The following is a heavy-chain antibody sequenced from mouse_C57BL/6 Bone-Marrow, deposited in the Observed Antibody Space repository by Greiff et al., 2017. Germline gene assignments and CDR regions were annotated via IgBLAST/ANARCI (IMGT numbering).Heavy chain of an antibody. CDR3: AGPSNWEDYAMDY. V-gene: IGHV1-61*01. CDR1: GYTFTSYW. Sequence: VKLQQPGAELVRPRSSVKLSCKASGYTFTSYWLDWVKQRPGQGLEWIGNIYPSDSETHYNQKFKDKATVTVDKSSSTAYMQLISLTSEDSAVYYCAGPSNWEDYAMDYWGQGTSVTVSP. CDR2: IYPSDSET. J-gene: IGHJ4*01. D-gene: IGHD4-1*01.